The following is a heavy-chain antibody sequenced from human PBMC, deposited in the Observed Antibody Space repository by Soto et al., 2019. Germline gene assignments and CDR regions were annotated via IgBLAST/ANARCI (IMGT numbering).Heavy chain of an antibody. CDR2: INHSGST. Sequence: PSETLSLTCAVYGESFSGYYWSWIRQPPGKGLEWIGEINHSGSTNYNPSLKSRVTISVDTSKNQFSLKLSSVTAADTAVYYCARSLWFGELGGFDYWGQGTLVTVSS. J-gene: IGHJ4*02. CDR1: GESFSGYY. CDR3: ARSLWFGELGGFDY. V-gene: IGHV4-34*01. D-gene: IGHD3-10*01.